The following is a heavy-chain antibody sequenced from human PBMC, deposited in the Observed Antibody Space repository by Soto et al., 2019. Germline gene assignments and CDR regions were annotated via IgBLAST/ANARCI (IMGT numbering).Heavy chain of an antibody. CDR1: GYTFTSYG. Sequence: GASVKVSFKASGYTFTSYGISWVRQAPGQGLEWMGWISGYNGDKEYAPKVQGRVTMTTDTLTRAAYMELRSLRSDDTAVYYCARYQHQLSPHYYGMDVWGQGTTVTVSS. D-gene: IGHD2-2*01. J-gene: IGHJ6*02. CDR3: ARYQHQLSPHYYGMDV. CDR2: ISGYNGDK. V-gene: IGHV1-18*04.